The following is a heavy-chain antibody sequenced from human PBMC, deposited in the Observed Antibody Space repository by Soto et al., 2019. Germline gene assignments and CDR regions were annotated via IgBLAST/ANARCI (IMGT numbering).Heavy chain of an antibody. CDR2: IIPMFGTT. D-gene: IGHD3-22*01. CDR1: GGTFSTYT. J-gene: IGHJ5*02. V-gene: IGHV1-69*13. Sequence: SVKVSCKASGGTFSTYTMSWVRQAPGQGLEWMGGIIPMFGTTTYAENFQGRVTITADESTSTAYMELTSLRSEDTAVYYCTGDLYFFDISAYYGHNWFDPWG. CDR3: TGDLYFFDISAYYGHNWFDP.